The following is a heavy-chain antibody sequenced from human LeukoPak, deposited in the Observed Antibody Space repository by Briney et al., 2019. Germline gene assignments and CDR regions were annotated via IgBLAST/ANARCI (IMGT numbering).Heavy chain of an antibody. J-gene: IGHJ4*02. D-gene: IGHD1-26*01. Sequence: GGSLRLSCAASGITFSSHGVSWVRQAPGKGLEWVSSISGTGDNTYYADSVKGRFTISRDNSKNTLYLQMNSLRAEDTAVYYCAKSLGAVTTALIGYWGQGTLVTVSS. CDR3: AKSLGAVTTALIGY. CDR2: ISGTGDNT. V-gene: IGHV3-23*01. CDR1: GITFSSHG.